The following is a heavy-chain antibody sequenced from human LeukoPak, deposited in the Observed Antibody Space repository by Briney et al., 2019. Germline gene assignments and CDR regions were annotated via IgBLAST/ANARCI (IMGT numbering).Heavy chain of an antibody. D-gene: IGHD1-26*01. Sequence: GASVKVSCKASGYTFTSYGISWVRQAPGQGLEWMGWISAYNGNTNYAQKLQGRVTMTTDTSTSTAYMELRSLRSDDTAVYYCARLRSYHEYYYYGMDVWGQGTTVTVSS. CDR3: ARLRSYHEYYYYGMDV. CDR2: ISAYNGNT. J-gene: IGHJ6*02. V-gene: IGHV1-18*01. CDR1: GYTFTSYG.